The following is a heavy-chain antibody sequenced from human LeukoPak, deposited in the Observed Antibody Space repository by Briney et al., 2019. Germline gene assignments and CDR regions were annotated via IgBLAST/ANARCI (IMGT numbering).Heavy chain of an antibody. J-gene: IGHJ5*02. CDR2: INHSGST. CDR3: ARDALRKQYYYGSGSSNWFDP. CDR1: GGSFSGYY. Sequence: SETLSLTCAVYGGSFSGYYWSWIRQPPGKGLEWVGEINHSGSTNYNPSLKSRVTISVDTSKNQFSLKLSSVTAADTAVYYCARDALRKQYYYGSGSSNWFDPWGQGTLVTVSS. V-gene: IGHV4-34*01. D-gene: IGHD3-10*01.